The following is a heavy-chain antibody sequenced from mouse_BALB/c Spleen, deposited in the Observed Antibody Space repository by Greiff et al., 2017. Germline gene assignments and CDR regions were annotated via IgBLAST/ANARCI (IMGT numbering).Heavy chain of an antibody. CDR2: INPSSGYT. V-gene: IGHV1-4*02. CDR1: GYTFTSYT. Sequence: QVQLQQSAAELARPGASVKMSCKASGYTFTSYTMHWVKQRPGQGLEWIGYINPSSGYTEYNQKFKDKTTLTADKSSSTAYMQLSSLTSEDSAVYYCARRGGLSSMDYWGQGTSVTVSS. CDR3: ARRGGLSSMDY. J-gene: IGHJ4*01.